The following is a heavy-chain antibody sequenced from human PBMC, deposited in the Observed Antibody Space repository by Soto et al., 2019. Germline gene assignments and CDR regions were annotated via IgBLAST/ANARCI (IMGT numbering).Heavy chain of an antibody. V-gene: IGHV3-11*01. CDR1: GFTFSDYY. CDR2: ISSSGSTI. CDR3: ARDPNCCRGGIRFAAGMGV. Sequence: QVQLVESGGGLVKPGGSLRLSCAASGFTFSDYYMSWIRQAPGKGLEWVSYISSSGSTIYYADSVKGRFTISRDNAKNXLXLQLNSLGAEHTAGHYCARDPNCCRGGIRFAAGMGVWGQGNPGTVSS. D-gene: IGHD2-15*01. J-gene: IGHJ6*02.